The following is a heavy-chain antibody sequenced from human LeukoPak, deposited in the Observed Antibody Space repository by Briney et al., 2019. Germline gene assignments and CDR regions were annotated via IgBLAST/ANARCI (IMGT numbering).Heavy chain of an antibody. CDR1: GGTFSSYA. J-gene: IGHJ6*03. CDR3: ARHCSGGSCYSHYYYYYMDV. V-gene: IGHV1-69*13. Sequence: VASVKVSCKASGGTFSSYAISWVRQAPGQGLEWMGGIIPTFGTANYAQKFQGRVTITADESTSTAYMELSSLRSEDTAVYYCARHCSGGSCYSHYYYYYMDVWGKGTTVTVSS. CDR2: IIPTFGTA. D-gene: IGHD2-15*01.